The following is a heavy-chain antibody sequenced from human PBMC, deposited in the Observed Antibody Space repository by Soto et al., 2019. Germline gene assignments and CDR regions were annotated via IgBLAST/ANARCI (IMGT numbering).Heavy chain of an antibody. J-gene: IGHJ4*02. CDR2: IYSGGST. CDR3: ARPYYDMLTGYYTALGY. Sequence: EVQLVESGGGLVQPGGSLRLSCAASGFTVSSNYMSWARQAPGKGLEWVSVIYSGGSTYYADSVKGRFTISRHNSKNTLYLQMNSLRAEDTAVYYCARPYYDMLTGYYTALGYWGQGTLVTVSS. D-gene: IGHD3-9*01. V-gene: IGHV3-53*04. CDR1: GFTVSSNY.